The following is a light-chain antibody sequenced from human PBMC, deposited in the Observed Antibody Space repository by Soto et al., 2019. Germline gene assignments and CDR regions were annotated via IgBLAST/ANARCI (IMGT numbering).Light chain of an antibody. CDR2: DVS. CDR3: CSYAGSFLM. J-gene: IGLJ3*02. Sequence: QSVLTQPRSVSGSPGQSVTISCTGTSRDVGGYNYVSWYQQRPGKAPKLMIYDVSRRFSGVPNRFSGPKSGNTASLTISGLQAEDEGDYYCCSYAGSFLMFGGGTKLTVL. V-gene: IGLV2-11*01. CDR1: SRDVGGYNY.